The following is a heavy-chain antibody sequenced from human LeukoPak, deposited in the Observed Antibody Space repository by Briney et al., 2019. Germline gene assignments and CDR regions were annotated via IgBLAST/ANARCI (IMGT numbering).Heavy chain of an antibody. V-gene: IGHV4-31*11. CDR2: IYYSGST. Sequence: SETLSLTCAVYGGSFSGYYWSWIRQHPGKGLEWIGYIYYSGSTYYNPSLKSRVTISVDTSKNQFSLKLSSVTAADTAVYYCARYGGKTHWGQGTLVTVSS. CDR3: ARYGGKTH. CDR1: GGSFSGYY. J-gene: IGHJ4*02. D-gene: IGHD4-23*01.